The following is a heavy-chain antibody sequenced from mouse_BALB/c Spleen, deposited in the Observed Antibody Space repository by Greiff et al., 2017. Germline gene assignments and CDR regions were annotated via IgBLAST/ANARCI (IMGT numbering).Heavy chain of an antibody. V-gene: IGHV14-3*02. Sequence: VQLKESGAELVKPGASVKLSCTASGFNIKDTYMHWVKQRPEQGLEWIGRIDPANGNTKYDPKFQGKATITADTSSNTAYLQLSSLTSEDTAVYYCAYDYEGAMDDWGQGTSVTVSS. CDR2: IDPANGNT. D-gene: IGHD2-4*01. CDR1: GFNIKDTY. J-gene: IGHJ4*01. CDR3: AYDYEGAMDD.